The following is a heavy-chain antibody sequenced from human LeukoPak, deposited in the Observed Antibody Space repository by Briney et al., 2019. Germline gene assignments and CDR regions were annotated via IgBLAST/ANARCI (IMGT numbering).Heavy chain of an antibody. D-gene: IGHD2-2*01. Sequence: SGTLSLTCAVSGGSISSSNWWSWVRQPPGKGLEWIGEIYHSGSTNYNPSLKSRVTISVDKSKNQFSLKLSSVTAADTAVYYCARARVFCSSPSCCGGAFDYWGRGPLVTVSS. CDR2: IYHSGST. J-gene: IGHJ4*02. CDR1: GGSISSSNW. V-gene: IGHV4-4*02. CDR3: ARARVFCSSPSCCGGAFDY.